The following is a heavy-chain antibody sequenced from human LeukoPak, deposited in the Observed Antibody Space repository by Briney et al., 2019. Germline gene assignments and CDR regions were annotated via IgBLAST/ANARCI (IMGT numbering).Heavy chain of an antibody. CDR1: GYSFTNYW. D-gene: IGHD2-2*01. V-gene: IGHV5-51*01. CDR3: ARRRYCNERSCYGGVDAFDI. J-gene: IGHJ3*02. Sequence: HGESLKISCKGSGYSFTNYWVGWVRQMPGKGLEWMGIIYPGDSDTRYRPSFEGQVTISADKSISTAYLQWSSLKASDTAMYYCARRRYCNERSCYGGVDAFDIWGQGTMVTVSS. CDR2: IYPGDSDT.